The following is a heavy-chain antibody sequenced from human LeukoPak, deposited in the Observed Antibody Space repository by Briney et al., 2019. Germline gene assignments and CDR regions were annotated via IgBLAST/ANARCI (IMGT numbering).Heavy chain of an antibody. V-gene: IGHV3-11*04. D-gene: IGHD6-19*01. CDR1: GFTFSDYY. Sequence: GGSLRLSCAASGFTFSDYYMSWIRQAPGKGLEWVSYISSSGSTINYAGSVRGRFTISRDNAKNSLYLQMNSLRAEDTAVYYCASSSGWYHFDYWGQGTLVTVSS. CDR2: ISSSGSTI. J-gene: IGHJ4*02. CDR3: ASSSGWYHFDY.